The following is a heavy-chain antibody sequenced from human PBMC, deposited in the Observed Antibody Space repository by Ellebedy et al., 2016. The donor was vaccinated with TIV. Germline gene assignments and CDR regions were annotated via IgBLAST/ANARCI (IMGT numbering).Heavy chain of an antibody. CDR3: ARGYGLHY. D-gene: IGHD5-18*01. CDR1: GASVAGNTDA. CDR2: TYYRSKWLN. J-gene: IGHJ4*02. Sequence: SQTLSLTCAISGASVAGNTDAWNWLRQSPSRGLEWLGRTYYRSKWLNDYAESVESRININADTSKNQFSLHLSSVPPEDTAVYYCARGYGLHYWGQGSLVTVSS. V-gene: IGHV6-1*01.